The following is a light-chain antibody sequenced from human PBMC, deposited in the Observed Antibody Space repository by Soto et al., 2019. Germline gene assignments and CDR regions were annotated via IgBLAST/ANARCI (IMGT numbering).Light chain of an antibody. CDR1: SSDIGGYNY. Sequence: QSALTQPASVSASPGQSITISCTGTSSDIGGYNYVSWYQQHPGKAPKLMISDVHNRPSGVSDRFSGSKSGTTASLTISGLQPEDEADYFCSSYTTTSTYVVFGGGTQLTVL. V-gene: IGLV2-14*03. CDR2: DVH. J-gene: IGLJ2*01. CDR3: SSYTTTSTYVV.